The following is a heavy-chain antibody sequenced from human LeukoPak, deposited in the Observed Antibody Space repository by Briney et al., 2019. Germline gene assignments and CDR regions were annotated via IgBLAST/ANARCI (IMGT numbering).Heavy chain of an antibody. CDR1: GFTFSNYW. D-gene: IGHD3-22*01. CDR2: VQEDGSYK. CDR3: ARVIVDSSGYYRFSYFDD. V-gene: IGHV3-7*01. J-gene: IGHJ4*02. Sequence: GGSLRLSCAASGFTFSNYWMSWVRQAPGKGLEWVTHVQEDGSYKYYVDSVKGRFTISRDNGKNSLYLQMNSLRAEDTAVYYCARVIVDSSGYYRFSYFDDWGQGTLVTVSS.